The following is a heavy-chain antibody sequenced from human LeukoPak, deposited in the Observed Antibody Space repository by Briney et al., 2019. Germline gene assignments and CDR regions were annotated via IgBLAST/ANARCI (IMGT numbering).Heavy chain of an antibody. CDR1: GFTLSYYA. V-gene: IGHV3-30*04. J-gene: IGHJ4*02. D-gene: IGHD3-16*02. CDR2: ISNDGSTK. Sequence: GRSLRLSCAVSGFTLSYYAMHWVRQAPGKGLEWVALISNDGSTKYYADSVKGRFTISRDNSKNTLYLQMNSLRTEDTAVYYCARDLALVFDSWGQGTLVTVSS. CDR3: ARDLALVFDS.